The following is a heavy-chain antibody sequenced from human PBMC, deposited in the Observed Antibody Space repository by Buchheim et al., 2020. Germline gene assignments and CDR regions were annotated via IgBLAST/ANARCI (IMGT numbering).Heavy chain of an antibody. Sequence: QVQLVESGGGVVQPGRSLRLSCAASGFTFSSYGMHWVRQAPGKGLEWVAVISYDGSNKYYADSVKGRFTISRDNSKNTLYLQMNSLRAEDTAVYYCARDLYCSGGSCYSNWYFDLWGRGTL. CDR3: ARDLYCSGGSCYSNWYFDL. CDR1: GFTFSSYG. D-gene: IGHD2-15*01. CDR2: ISYDGSNK. V-gene: IGHV3-30*03. J-gene: IGHJ2*01.